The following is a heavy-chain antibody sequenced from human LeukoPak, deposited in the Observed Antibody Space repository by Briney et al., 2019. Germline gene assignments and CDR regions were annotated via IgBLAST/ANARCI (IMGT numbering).Heavy chain of an antibody. CDR1: GYIFTSHG. V-gene: IGHV1-18*01. Sequence: GASVKVSCKTSGYIFTSHGINWVRQAPGQGLEWMGWISGHNGKTDYGQKLQDRLTMTTDTSTSTVYMELRSLGSDDTAVYFCARSAFNKYYSDYWGQGTLVTVSA. CDR3: ARSAFNKYYSDY. CDR2: ISGHNGKT. J-gene: IGHJ4*02.